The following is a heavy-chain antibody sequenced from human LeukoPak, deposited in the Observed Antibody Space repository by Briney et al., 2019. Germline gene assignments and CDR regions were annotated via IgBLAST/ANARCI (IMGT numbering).Heavy chain of an antibody. V-gene: IGHV3-48*04. D-gene: IGHD2-21*02. CDR2: ISSSSATI. Sequence: GGSLRLSCAASGFTFSSYSMNWVRQALGKGLEWVSYISSSSATIYYADSVKGRFTISRDNAKNSLYLEMNSLRGEDTAVYYCAKPSRLNCVGDCSHFDSWGQETLVTVSP. J-gene: IGHJ4*02. CDR3: AKPSRLNCVGDCSHFDS. CDR1: GFTFSSYS.